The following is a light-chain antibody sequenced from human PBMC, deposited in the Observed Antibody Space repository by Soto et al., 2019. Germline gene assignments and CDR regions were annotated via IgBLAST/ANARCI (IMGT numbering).Light chain of an antibody. J-gene: IGKJ1*01. Sequence: EIVLTQSPNTLSLSPGERATLSCRASQSLTSAYLVWYQQKPGLAPRLLIYGSSNRATGIPDRFSGSGSGTEFTLTISSLQSEDVAVYFCQEYDNWPPEGPFGQGTKVEI. V-gene: IGKV3-20*01. CDR3: QEYDNWPPEGP. CDR2: GSS. CDR1: QSLTSAY.